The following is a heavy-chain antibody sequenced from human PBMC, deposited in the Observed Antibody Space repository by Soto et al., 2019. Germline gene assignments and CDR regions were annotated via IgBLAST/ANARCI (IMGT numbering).Heavy chain of an antibody. CDR3: AREGSYGLFGY. D-gene: IGHD3-16*01. J-gene: IGHJ4*02. V-gene: IGHV4-31*11. Sequence: PSETLSLTCVVSGGSINNGGYYWSWIRQIPGRGLEWIGHIFYSGSTYYNPSLQGRLIISVDTSTNEFSLKLSSVTAADTAVYYCAREGSYGLFGYWGQGTLVTVSS. CDR1: GGSINNGGYY. CDR2: IFYSGST.